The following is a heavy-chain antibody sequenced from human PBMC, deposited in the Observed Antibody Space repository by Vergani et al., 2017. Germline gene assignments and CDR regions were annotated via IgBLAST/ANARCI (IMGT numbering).Heavy chain of an antibody. CDR3: ARDISNWNDGPLRFDP. CDR1: GFTFSSYS. J-gene: IGHJ5*02. V-gene: IGHV3-21*01. Sequence: EVQLVESGGGLVKPGGSLRLSCAASGFTFSSYSMNWVRQAPGKGLEWVSSISSSSSYIYYADSVKGRFTISRDNAKNSLYLQMNSLRAEDTAGYYWARDISNWNDGPLRFDPWGQGTLVTVSS. CDR2: ISSSSSYI. D-gene: IGHD1-20*01.